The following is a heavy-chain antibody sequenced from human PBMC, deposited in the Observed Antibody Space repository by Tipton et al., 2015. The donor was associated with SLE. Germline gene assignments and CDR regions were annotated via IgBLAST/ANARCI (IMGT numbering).Heavy chain of an antibody. Sequence: TLSLTCSVSDGSISTTNYYWGWLRQPPGKGLEWIGSIFYTGSTYYNPSLNSRVSFSIDTSENHFSLRLNSVTAADTAVYFCARLRIVYGFHGLDYWGLGTRVTVSA. CDR2: IFYTGST. D-gene: IGHD2-8*01. J-gene: IGHJ4*02. CDR3: ARLRIVYGFHGLDY. CDR1: DGSISTTNYY. V-gene: IGHV4-39*07.